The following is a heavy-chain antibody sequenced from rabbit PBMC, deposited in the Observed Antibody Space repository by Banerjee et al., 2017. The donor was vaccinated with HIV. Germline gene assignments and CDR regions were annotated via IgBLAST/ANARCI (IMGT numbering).Heavy chain of an antibody. J-gene: IGHJ4*01. Sequence: QQQLEESGGGLVKPGGTLTLTCKASGFDFSSNAMCWVRQAPGKGLEWIGWIYTGSSGNTYNASWAKGRFTISKTSSTTVTLQMTSLTAADTATYFCARGAGYAGYGYATVWYNYFNLWGPGTLVTVS. CDR1: GFDFSSNA. D-gene: IGHD6-1*01. V-gene: IGHV1S45*01. CDR3: ARGAGYAGYGYATVWYNYFNL. CDR2: IYTGSSGNT.